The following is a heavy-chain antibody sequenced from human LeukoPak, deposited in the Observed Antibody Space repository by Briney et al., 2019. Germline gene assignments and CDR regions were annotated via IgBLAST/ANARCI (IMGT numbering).Heavy chain of an antibody. D-gene: IGHD2-2*01. CDR2: ITPIFGTA. V-gene: IGHV1-69*06. CDR1: GGTFSSYA. J-gene: IGHJ3*02. CDR3: ARDCSSTSCYPPDDAFDI. Sequence: SVKVSCKASGGTFSSYAISWVRQAPGQGLEWMGGITPIFGTANYAQKFQGRVTITADKSTSTAYMELSSLRSEDTAVYYCARDCSSTSCYPPDDAFDIWGQGTMVTVSP.